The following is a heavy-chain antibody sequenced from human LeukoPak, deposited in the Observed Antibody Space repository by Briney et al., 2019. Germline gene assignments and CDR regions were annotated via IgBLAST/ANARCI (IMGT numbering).Heavy chain of an antibody. J-gene: IGHJ5*02. Sequence: SETLSLTCTVSGGSISSSSYYWGWIRHPPGKGLEWIGSNYYSGSTYYNPSLKSRVTISVDTSKNQFSLKLSSVTAADTAVYYCARHSPMVRGVYNWFDPWGQGTLVTVSS. CDR3: ARHSPMVRGVYNWFDP. CDR1: GGSISSSSYY. CDR2: NYYSGST. D-gene: IGHD3-10*01. V-gene: IGHV4-39*01.